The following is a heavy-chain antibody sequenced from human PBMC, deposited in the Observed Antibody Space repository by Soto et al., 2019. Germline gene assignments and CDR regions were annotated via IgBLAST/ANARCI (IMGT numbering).Heavy chain of an antibody. CDR3: ASQLESTAYFDY. D-gene: IGHD2-21*01. CDR2: ISHTGSP. CDR1: GGSISNSDYF. V-gene: IGHV4-39*01. J-gene: IGHJ4*02. Sequence: LQLQESGPGLVKPSETLSLTCTVSGGSISNSDYFWAWMRQPPGKELEWVGTISHTGSPCYNPSLTSQVTISVDTSKNQFSLRMPSVTAADTAVFFCASQLESTAYFDYWGRGTLVTVSS.